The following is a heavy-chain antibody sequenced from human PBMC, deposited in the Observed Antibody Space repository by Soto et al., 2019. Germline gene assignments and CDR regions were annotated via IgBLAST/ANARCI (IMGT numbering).Heavy chain of an antibody. V-gene: IGHV1-69*06. CDR1: GGTFSSYA. Sequence: GASVKVSCKASGGTFSSYAISWVRQAPGQGLEWMGGIIPIFGTANYAQKFQGRVTITADKSTSTAYMEPSSLRSEYTAVYYCARPRVDFWSGYTNDPYYYYHGMYVWGHWTTV. CDR2: IIPIFGTA. D-gene: IGHD3-3*01. J-gene: IGHJ6*02. CDR3: ARPRVDFWSGYTNDPYYYYHGMYV.